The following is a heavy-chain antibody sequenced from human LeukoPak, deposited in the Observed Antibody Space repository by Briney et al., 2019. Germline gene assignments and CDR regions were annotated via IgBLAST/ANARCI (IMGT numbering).Heavy chain of an antibody. CDR1: GGSFSGYY. V-gene: IGHV4-34*01. D-gene: IGHD2-2*02. J-gene: IGHJ5*02. CDR3: ASRYCSSTSCYTENWFDP. CDR2: IHHSGST. Sequence: SETLSLTCAVYGGSFSGYYWSWIRQPPGKGLEWIGEIHHSGSTNYNPSLKSRVTISVDTSKNQFSLKLSPVTAADTAVYYCASRYCSSTSCYTENWFDPWGQGTLVTVSS.